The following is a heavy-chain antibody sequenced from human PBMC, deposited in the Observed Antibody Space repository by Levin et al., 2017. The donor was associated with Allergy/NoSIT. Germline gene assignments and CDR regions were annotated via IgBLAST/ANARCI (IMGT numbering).Heavy chain of an antibody. J-gene: IGHJ4*02. CDR1: GGSFSGYY. CDR3: ARVGGRGRSYCSGGSCYSGAVPFDY. V-gene: IGHV4-34*01. D-gene: IGHD2-15*01. CDR2: INHSGST. Sequence: SQTLSLTCAVYGGSFSGYYWSWIRQPPGKGLEWIGEINHSGSTNYNPSLKSRVTISVDTSKNQFSLKLSSVTAADTAVYYCARVGGRGRSYCSGGSCYSGAVPFDYWGQGTLVTVSS.